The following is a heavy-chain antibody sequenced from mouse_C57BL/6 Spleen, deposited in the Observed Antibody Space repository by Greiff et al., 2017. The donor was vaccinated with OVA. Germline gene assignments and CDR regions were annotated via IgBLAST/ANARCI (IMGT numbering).Heavy chain of an antibody. J-gene: IGHJ4*01. D-gene: IGHD2-1*01. CDR1: GYTFTSYG. CDR2: IYPRSGNT. V-gene: IGHV1-81*01. Sequence: QVQLKESGAELARPGASVKLSCKASGYTFTSYGISWVKQRTGQGLEWIGEIYPRSGNTYYNEKFKGKATLTADKSSSTAYMELRSLTSEDSAVYFCARVYGNIPRAMDYWGQGTSVTVSS. CDR3: ARVYGNIPRAMDY.